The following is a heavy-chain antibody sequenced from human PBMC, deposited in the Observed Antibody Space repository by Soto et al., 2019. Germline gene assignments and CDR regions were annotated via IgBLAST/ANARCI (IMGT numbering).Heavy chain of an antibody. D-gene: IGHD4-17*01. CDR1: GGSISSYY. CDR3: ARDKDGDTYYYYMDV. V-gene: IGHV4-59*01. Sequence: SETLSLTCTVSGGSISSYYWSWIRQPPGEGLEWIGYIYYSGSTNYNPSLKSRVTISVDTSKNQFSLKLSSVTAADTAVYYCARDKDGDTYYYYMDVWGKGTTVTVSS. CDR2: IYYSGST. J-gene: IGHJ6*03.